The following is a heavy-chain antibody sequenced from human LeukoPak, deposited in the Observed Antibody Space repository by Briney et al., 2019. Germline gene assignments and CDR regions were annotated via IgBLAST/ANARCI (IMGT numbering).Heavy chain of an antibody. CDR2: ISRTAI. V-gene: IGHV3-48*01. CDR3: ARDGPPTGAGDFDY. CDR1: GFTVSSYS. J-gene: IGHJ4*02. Sequence: GGSLRLSCAASGFTVSSYSMGWVRQAPGKGLEWVSYISRTAIYADSVRGRFTISRDNAENSLYLQMNSLRAEDTAVYYCARDGPPTGAGDFDYWGQGTPVTVSS. D-gene: IGHD3-10*01.